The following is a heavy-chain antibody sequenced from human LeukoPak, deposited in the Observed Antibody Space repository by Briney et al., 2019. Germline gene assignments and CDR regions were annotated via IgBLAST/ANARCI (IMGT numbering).Heavy chain of an antibody. Sequence: ASVKVSCKASGYTFTSYDINWVRQATGQGLEWMGWMNPNSGNTGYAQKFQGRVTITRNTSISTAYMELSSLRSEDTAVYYCTTDSSMNSGFDYWGQGTLVTVSS. CDR3: TTDSSMNSGFDY. CDR2: MNPNSGNT. V-gene: IGHV1-8*03. D-gene: IGHD1-26*01. J-gene: IGHJ4*02. CDR1: GYTFTSYD.